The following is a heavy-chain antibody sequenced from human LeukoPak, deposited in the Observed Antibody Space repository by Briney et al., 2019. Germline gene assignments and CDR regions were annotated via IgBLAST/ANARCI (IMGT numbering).Heavy chain of an antibody. D-gene: IGHD4-17*01. J-gene: IGHJ3*02. Sequence: GGSLRLSCAASGFTFSSYSMNWVRQAPGKGLEWVSSISSSSSYIYYADSVKGRFTISRDNAKNSLYLQMNSQRAEDTAVYYCARDRAPTVTTDLDAFDIWGQGTMVTVSS. CDR1: GFTFSSYS. V-gene: IGHV3-21*01. CDR3: ARDRAPTVTTDLDAFDI. CDR2: ISSSSSYI.